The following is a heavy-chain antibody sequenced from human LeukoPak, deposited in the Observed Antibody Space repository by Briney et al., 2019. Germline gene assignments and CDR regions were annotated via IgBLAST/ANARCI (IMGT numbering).Heavy chain of an antibody. V-gene: IGHV1-46*01. J-gene: IGHJ6*02. D-gene: IGHD6-13*01. Sequence: GASVKVSCKASGYTFTSYYMHWVRQAPGQGLEWMGIINPSGGSTSYAQKFQGRVTMTRDTSTSTVYMELSSLRSEDTAVYYCAGPPSIAAAGTYVDVWGQGTTVTVSS. CDR1: GYTFTSYY. CDR3: AGPPSIAAAGTYVDV. CDR2: INPSGGST.